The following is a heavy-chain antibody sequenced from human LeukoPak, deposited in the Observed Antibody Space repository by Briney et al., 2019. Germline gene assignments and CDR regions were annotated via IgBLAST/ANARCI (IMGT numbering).Heavy chain of an antibody. CDR3: ARDRGNDYFDS. J-gene: IGHJ4*02. Sequence: GGSLRLSCVVSGVSLSSHGMHWVRQAPGKRLEWLTFTWSDGRSEYYADSVKGRFSVSRDNSKNTVYLQIDSLRVEDTAVYYCARDRGNDYFDSWGREPWSPSPQ. V-gene: IGHV3-33*01. CDR1: GVSLSSHG. CDR2: TWSDGRSE.